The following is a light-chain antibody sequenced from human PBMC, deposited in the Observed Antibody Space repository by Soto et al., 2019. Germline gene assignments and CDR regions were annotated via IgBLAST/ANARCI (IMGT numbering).Light chain of an antibody. CDR2: GAS. CDR1: QYIGSN. V-gene: IGKV3-15*01. Sequence: ELVMTQSPATMSESPGERATLSCRASQYIGSNLAWYQQKPGQAPRLLIYGASTRATGIPARFSGSGSGTEFTLTISSLQSEEFAVYYCQQYNNWPITFGQGTRLEI. J-gene: IGKJ5*01. CDR3: QQYNNWPIT.